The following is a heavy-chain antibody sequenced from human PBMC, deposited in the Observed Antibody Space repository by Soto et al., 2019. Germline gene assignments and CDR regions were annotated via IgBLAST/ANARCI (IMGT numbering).Heavy chain of an antibody. D-gene: IGHD4-17*01. Sequence: QVQLVQSGAEVKKPGSSVKVSCKASGGTFSSYTISWVRQAPGQGLEWMGRIIPILGIANYAQKFQGRVTITADKSTSTGYMELSSLRSEDTAVYYCARSRYGDYSTYFGYWGQGTLVTVSS. CDR2: IIPILGIA. V-gene: IGHV1-69*02. CDR1: GGTFSSYT. J-gene: IGHJ4*02. CDR3: ARSRYGDYSTYFGY.